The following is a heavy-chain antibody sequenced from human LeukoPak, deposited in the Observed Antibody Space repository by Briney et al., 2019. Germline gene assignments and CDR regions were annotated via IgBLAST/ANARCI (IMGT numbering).Heavy chain of an antibody. CDR3: AKDLGTRMLLFPSDY. CDR1: GFTFSNYA. J-gene: IGHJ4*02. CDR2: ISDNGGRT. Sequence: PGRSLRLSCAASGFTFSNYAMTWVRQAPGKGLEWVSGISDNGGRTYYGDSVKGRFTISRDNSKNTLYLQMSGLRAEDTAVYYCAKDLGTRMLLFPSDYWGQGTLVTVSS. D-gene: IGHD2-8*01. V-gene: IGHV3-23*01.